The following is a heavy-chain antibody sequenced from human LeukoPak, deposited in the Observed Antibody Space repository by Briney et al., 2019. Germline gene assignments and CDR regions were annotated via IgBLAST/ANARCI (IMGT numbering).Heavy chain of an antibody. J-gene: IGHJ4*02. CDR1: GFTFSSYW. Sequence: GGSLRLSCAASGFTFSSYWMSWVRQAPGKGLEWVANIKQDGSEKYYVDSVKGRFTISRDDAKNSLYLQMNSLRAEDTAVYYCARAGNYYDSSGYPGVWGQGTLVTVSS. CDR2: IKQDGSEK. V-gene: IGHV3-7*01. D-gene: IGHD3-22*01. CDR3: ARAGNYYDSSGYPGV.